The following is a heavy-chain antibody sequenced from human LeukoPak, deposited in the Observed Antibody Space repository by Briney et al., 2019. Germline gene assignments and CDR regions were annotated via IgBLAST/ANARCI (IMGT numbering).Heavy chain of an antibody. Sequence: PSQTLSLTCTVSGGSISSGGYYWSWIRQHQGKGLEWIGYIYYSGSTYYNPSLKSRVTISVDTSKNQFSLKLSSVTAADTAVYYCARHQFLEWFSPWGKGTTVTVSS. J-gene: IGHJ6*04. V-gene: IGHV4-31*03. D-gene: IGHD3-3*01. CDR1: GGSISSGGYY. CDR3: ARHQFLEWFSP. CDR2: IYYSGST.